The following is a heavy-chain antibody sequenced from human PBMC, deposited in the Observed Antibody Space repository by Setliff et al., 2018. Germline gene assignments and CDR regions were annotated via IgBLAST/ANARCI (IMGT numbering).Heavy chain of an antibody. CDR3: AKGLRSGSTTQPFD. CDR1: GFTFSSYG. V-gene: IGHV3-30*02. D-gene: IGHD1-26*01. CDR2: IRYDGNNK. J-gene: IGHJ4*02. Sequence: GGSLRLSCATSGFTFSSYGMHWVRQAPGKGLEWVAFIRYDGNNKYYADSVKGRFTISRGTSQNTLFLQMNSLRPEDTAVYYCAKGLRSGSTTQPFDWGQGTLVTVSS.